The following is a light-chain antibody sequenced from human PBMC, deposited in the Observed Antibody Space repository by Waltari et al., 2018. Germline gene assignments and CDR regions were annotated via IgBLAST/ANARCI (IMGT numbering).Light chain of an antibody. V-gene: IGKV3-15*01. CDR1: QGINGD. CDR2: GAS. CDR3: QQSKIWPA. Sequence: EIVMTQSPATLSVSPGEGATLSCRARQGINGDLALYQHKPGQAPRFLVYGASPRAAGVPARFSGSGSGTEFTLTISSLQSEDFGVYYCQQSKIWPAFGQGTKVEIK. J-gene: IGKJ1*01.